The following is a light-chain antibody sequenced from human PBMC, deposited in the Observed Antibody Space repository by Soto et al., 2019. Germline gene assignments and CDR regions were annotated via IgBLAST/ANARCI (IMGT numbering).Light chain of an antibody. CDR1: SGLSSYA. J-gene: IGLJ2*01. V-gene: IGLV4-69*01. CDR3: QTWGTGMV. Sequence: QPVLTQSPSASASLGASVKLTCTLSSGLSSYAIAWHQQQPEKGPRYLMKLNSDGSHSKGDGIPDRFSGSSSGAERYLTISSLQSEDEADYYCQTWGTGMVFGGGTKLTVL. CDR2: LNSDGSH.